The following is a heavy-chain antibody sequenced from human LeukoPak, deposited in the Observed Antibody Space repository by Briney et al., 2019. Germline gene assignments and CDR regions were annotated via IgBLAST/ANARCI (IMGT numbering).Heavy chain of an antibody. V-gene: IGHV3-23*01. Sequence: GGSLRLSCAACGFTFNNYAMNWLRQAPGEGLEWVSVISGSGGNTYYADSVKGRFPISRDTSKNTLYLQMNSLRAEYTAVYYCATRRSNLFDYWGQGTLITVSS. CDR2: ISGSGGNT. J-gene: IGHJ4*02. CDR3: ATRRSNLFDY. CDR1: GFTFNNYA. D-gene: IGHD4-11*01.